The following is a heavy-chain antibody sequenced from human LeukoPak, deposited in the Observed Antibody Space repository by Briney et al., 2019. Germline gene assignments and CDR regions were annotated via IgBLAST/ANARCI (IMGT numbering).Heavy chain of an antibody. CDR3: ARARAADVDY. CDR1: GFTFSSYA. J-gene: IGHJ4*02. D-gene: IGHD6-13*01. Sequence: PGGSLRLSCAASGFTFSSYAMHWVRQAPGKGLEWVAVISYDGSNKYYADSVKGRFTISRDNSKNTLYLQMSSLRAEDTAVYYCARARAADVDYWGQGTLVTVSS. V-gene: IGHV3-30*04. CDR2: ISYDGSNK.